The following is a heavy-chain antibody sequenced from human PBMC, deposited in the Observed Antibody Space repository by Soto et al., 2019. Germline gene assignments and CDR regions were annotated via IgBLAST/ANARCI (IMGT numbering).Heavy chain of an antibody. CDR3: ARGEGAFDI. Sequence: TSVPMSVTCTVSYGSISSGDYCRSWIRQPPGKGLEWIGYIYYSGSTYYNPSLKSRVTISVDTSKNQFSLKLSSVTAADTAVYYCARGEGAFDIWGQGTMVTVSS. V-gene: IGHV4-30-4*01. CDR2: IYYSGST. CDR1: YGSISSGDYC. J-gene: IGHJ3*02.